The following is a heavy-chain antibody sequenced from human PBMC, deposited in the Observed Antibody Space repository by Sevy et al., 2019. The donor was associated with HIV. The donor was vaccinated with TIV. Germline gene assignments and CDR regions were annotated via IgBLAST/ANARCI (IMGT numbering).Heavy chain of an antibody. CDR1: GYTFTSYG. Sequence: ASVKVSCKASGYTFTSYGISWVRQAPGQGLEWMGWISAYNGNTNYAQKLQGRVTMTTDTSTSTAYMELRSLRSDDTAVYYCARDPITIFGVAGNPGFDPWGQGTLVTVSS. J-gene: IGHJ5*02. D-gene: IGHD3-3*01. V-gene: IGHV1-18*01. CDR2: ISAYNGNT. CDR3: ARDPITIFGVAGNPGFDP.